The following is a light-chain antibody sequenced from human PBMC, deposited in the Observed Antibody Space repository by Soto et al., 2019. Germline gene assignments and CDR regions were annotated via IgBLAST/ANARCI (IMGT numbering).Light chain of an antibody. J-gene: IGKJ5*01. CDR3: QQYNNWPPIT. Sequence: EIVLTQSPAILSVSPGQRATLSCRASQSISRSSAWHQQKPCQAPRLLIYGASTRATGIPARFSGSGSGTEFTLTISSLQSEDFAVYYCQQYNNWPPITFGQGTRQEIK. CDR1: QSISRS. V-gene: IGKV3-15*01. CDR2: GAS.